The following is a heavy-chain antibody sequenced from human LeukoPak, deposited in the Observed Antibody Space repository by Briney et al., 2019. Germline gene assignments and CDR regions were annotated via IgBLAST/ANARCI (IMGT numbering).Heavy chain of an antibody. CDR3: ARGNCFGYYFDS. CDR1: GGSISTYY. V-gene: IGHV4-4*07. CDR2: IHSSGST. J-gene: IGHJ4*02. D-gene: IGHD1-1*01. Sequence: PSETLSLTCTVSGGSISTYYWSWIRQPAGKGLEWIGRIHSSGSTNYNPSLKSRVTISVDTSKKQFSLNLSSVAAADTALYFCARGNCFGYYFDSWGQGTLVTVSS.